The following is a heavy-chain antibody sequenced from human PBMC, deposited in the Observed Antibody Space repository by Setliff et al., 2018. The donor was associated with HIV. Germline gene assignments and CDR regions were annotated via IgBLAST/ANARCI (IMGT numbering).Heavy chain of an antibody. J-gene: IGHJ6*02. D-gene: IGHD3-10*01. V-gene: IGHV1-69*10. CDR1: GGTFSSYA. CDR3: ARDLRMRSATGLWFGESLRYGMDV. Sequence: EASVKVSCKASGGTFSSYAISWVRQAPGQGLEWMGGIIPILGIANYAQKFQGRVTITADKSTNTMYLELRSLRSDDTAVYYCARDLRMRSATGLWFGESLRYGMDVWGQGTTVTVSS. CDR2: IIPILGIA.